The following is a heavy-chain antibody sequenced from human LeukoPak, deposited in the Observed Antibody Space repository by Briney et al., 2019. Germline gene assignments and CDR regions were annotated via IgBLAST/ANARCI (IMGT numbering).Heavy chain of an antibody. J-gene: IGHJ4*02. D-gene: IGHD3-22*01. CDR3: ARGDYSSSGPIDY. Sequence: PGRSPRLSCAASGFTFSSYAMHWVRQAPAKGLEWGAVISYGGSNKYYADAVKGRFTISRDNSKNTMYLQMNSLRAEDTAVYYCARGDYSSSGPIDYWGQGTLVTVSS. V-gene: IGHV3-30*04. CDR2: ISYGGSNK. CDR1: GFTFSSYA.